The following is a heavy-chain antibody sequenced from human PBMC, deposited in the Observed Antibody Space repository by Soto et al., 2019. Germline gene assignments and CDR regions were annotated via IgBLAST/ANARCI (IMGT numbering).Heavy chain of an antibody. J-gene: IGHJ5*02. CDR1: GFTFSNAW. V-gene: IGHV3-15*01. D-gene: IGHD6-13*01. Sequence: SLRLSCAASGFTFSNAWMSWVRQAPGKGLEWVGRIKSKTDGGTTDYAAPVKGRFTISRDDSKNTLYLQMNSLKTEDTAVYYCTTVPAAAGDWFDPWGQGTLVTVSS. CDR3: TTVPAAAGDWFDP. CDR2: IKSKTDGGTT.